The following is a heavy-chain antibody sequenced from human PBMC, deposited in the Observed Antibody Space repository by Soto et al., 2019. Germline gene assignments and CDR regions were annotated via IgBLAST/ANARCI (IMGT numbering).Heavy chain of an antibody. CDR1: GGSIRSYY. J-gene: IGHJ3*02. V-gene: IGHV4-59*01. CDR2: IYYSGST. Sequence: SETLSLTCPVSGGSIRSYYLSWIRQPPGKGLEWIGYIYYSGSTNYNPSLKSRVTISVDTSKNQFSLKLSSVTAADTAVYYCARRYGSAFDIWGQGTMVT. D-gene: IGHD3-10*01. CDR3: ARRYGSAFDI.